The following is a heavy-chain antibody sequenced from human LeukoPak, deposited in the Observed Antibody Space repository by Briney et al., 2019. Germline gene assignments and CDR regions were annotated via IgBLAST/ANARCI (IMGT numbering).Heavy chain of an antibody. J-gene: IGHJ6*03. CDR1: GFTFSSYS. D-gene: IGHD2-2*02. CDR3: ARLYCSSTSCYILSHCYYYYMDA. CDR2: ISSSSSTI. V-gene: IGHV3-48*01. Sequence: GGSLRLSCAASGFTFSSYSMNWVRQAPGKGLEWVSYISSSSSTIYYADSVKGRFTISRDNAKNSLYLQMNSLRAEDTAVYYCARLYCSSTSCYILSHCYYYYMDAWGKGTTVTVSS.